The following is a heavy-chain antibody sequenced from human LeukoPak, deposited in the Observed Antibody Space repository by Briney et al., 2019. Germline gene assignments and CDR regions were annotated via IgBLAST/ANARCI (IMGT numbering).Heavy chain of an antibody. V-gene: IGHV4-59*01. Sequence: SETLSLTCTVSGGSIKSNYWSWIRQPPGKGLEWIGYGYYSGSTNYNPSLKSRVTISLDTSKSQFSLKLGSVTTADTAVYYCAREGDPGSGYNYGNWLDPWGQGTLVTVSS. CDR2: GYYSGST. CDR1: GGSIKSNY. CDR3: AREGDPGSGYNYGNWLDP. J-gene: IGHJ5*02. D-gene: IGHD5-12*01.